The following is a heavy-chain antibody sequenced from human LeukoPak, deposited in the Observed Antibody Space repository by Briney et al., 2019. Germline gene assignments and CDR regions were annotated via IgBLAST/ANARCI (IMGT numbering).Heavy chain of an antibody. CDR2: INHSGST. V-gene: IGHV4-34*01. Sequence: PSETLSLTCAVYGGSFSGYYWSWIRQPPGKGLEWIGEINHSGSTNYNPSLKSRVTISVDTSKNQFSLKLSSVTAADTAVYYCARAPIAVAGRYYYYYMDVWGKGTTVTISS. CDR3: ARAPIAVAGRYYYYYMDV. CDR1: GGSFSGYY. J-gene: IGHJ6*03. D-gene: IGHD6-19*01.